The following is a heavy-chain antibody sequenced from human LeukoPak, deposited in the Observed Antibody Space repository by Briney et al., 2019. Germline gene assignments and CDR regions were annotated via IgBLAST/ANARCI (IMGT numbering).Heavy chain of an antibody. CDR1: GFTFRSYA. D-gene: IGHD2-15*01. CDR3: ARGGYCSGGSCFWSVSSFDY. V-gene: IGHV3-30*04. CDR2: ISYDGSNK. Sequence: GGSLRLSCAASGFTFRSYAMHWVRQAPGKGLEWVAVISYDGSNKYYADSVKGLFTISRDNSKNTLYLQMNSLRAEDTAVYYCARGGYCSGGSCFWSVSSFDYWGQGTLVTVSS. J-gene: IGHJ4*02.